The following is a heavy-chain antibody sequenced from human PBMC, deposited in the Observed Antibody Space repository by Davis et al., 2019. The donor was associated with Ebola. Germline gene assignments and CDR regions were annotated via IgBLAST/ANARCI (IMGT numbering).Heavy chain of an antibody. CDR1: GFTVSSNY. Sequence: GGSLRLSCAASGFTVSSNYMSWVRQAPGKGLEWVSAISGSGGSTYYADSVKGRFTISRDNSKNTLYLQMNSLRAEDTAVYYCARRRWLQLSWYFDLWGRGTLVTVSS. CDR2: ISGSGGST. D-gene: IGHD5-24*01. V-gene: IGHV3-23*01. J-gene: IGHJ2*01. CDR3: ARRRWLQLSWYFDL.